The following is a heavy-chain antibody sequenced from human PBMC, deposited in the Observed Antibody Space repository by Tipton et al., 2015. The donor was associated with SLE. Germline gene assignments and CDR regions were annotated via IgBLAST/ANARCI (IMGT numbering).Heavy chain of an antibody. J-gene: IGHJ4*02. CDR2: ISYDGSNK. V-gene: IGHV3-30*04. CDR3: ATGVAVAPDY. CDR1: GFTFSIYA. Sequence: RSLRLSCAASGFTFSIYAMHWVRQAPGRGLEWVAVISYDGSNKYYADSVKGRFTISRGNSKNTLYLQMNSLRTEDTAVFYCATGVAVAPDYWGQGTLVTVSS. D-gene: IGHD6-19*01.